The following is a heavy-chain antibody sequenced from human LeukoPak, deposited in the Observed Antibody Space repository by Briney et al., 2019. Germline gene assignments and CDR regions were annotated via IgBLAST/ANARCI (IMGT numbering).Heavy chain of an antibody. D-gene: IGHD6-13*01. Sequence: NTGGSLRLSCVASGFTFSNAWMTWVHQAPGKGLEWVGRIKSKTDDGTTDYAAPVKGRFTISRDDSKNTLYLQMNSLQIEDMAVYYCTTGLPAAGPHFDYWGQGTLVTVSS. V-gene: IGHV3-15*01. CDR3: TTGLPAAGPHFDY. CDR2: IKSKTDDGTT. J-gene: IGHJ4*02. CDR1: GFTFSNAW.